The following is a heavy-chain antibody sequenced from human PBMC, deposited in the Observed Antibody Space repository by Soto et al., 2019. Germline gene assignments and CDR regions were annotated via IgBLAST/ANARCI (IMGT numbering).Heavy chain of an antibody. D-gene: IGHD3-10*01. CDR1: GYTFSSYA. V-gene: IGHV3-23*01. CDR3: AKRGRGGYGSGYFDY. CDR2: ISGSGGST. Sequence: EVQLLESGGGLVQPGGSLRLSCAASGYTFSSYAMSWVRQAPGKGLEWVSAISGSGGSTYYADSVKGRFTISRDNSKNTLYLQMNSLRAEDTAVYYCAKRGRGGYGSGYFDYWGQGTLVTVSS. J-gene: IGHJ4*02.